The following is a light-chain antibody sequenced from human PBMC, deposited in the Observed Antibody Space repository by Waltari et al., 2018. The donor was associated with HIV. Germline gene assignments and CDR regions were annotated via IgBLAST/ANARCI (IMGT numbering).Light chain of an antibody. CDR3: AVWDDSLTGVI. CDR1: DSNIGRNY. Sequence: QSVLTQPPSASGTPGQRVPISCSGSDSNIGRNYVYWYQQVAGTAPKLLIYRDNQRPSGVSDRFSGSKSGSSASLAISGLRSEDEAAYFCAVWDDSLTGVIFGGKTKLTVL. V-gene: IGLV1-47*01. J-gene: IGLJ2*01. CDR2: RDN.